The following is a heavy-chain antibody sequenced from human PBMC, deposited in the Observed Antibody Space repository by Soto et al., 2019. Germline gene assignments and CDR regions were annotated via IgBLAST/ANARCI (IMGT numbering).Heavy chain of an antibody. CDR2: IGGGRGST. CDR1: GITFSTYA. CDR3: ATSLAVAGTPIDS. V-gene: IGHV3-23*01. D-gene: IGHD6-19*01. Sequence: GGSLRLSCVASGITFSTYAMNWVRQAPGKGLEWVSVIGGGRGSTYYAESVRGRFTISRDNSKNTLYLQMDSLRAEDTALYYCATSLAVAGTPIDSWGQGTLVTVSS. J-gene: IGHJ5*01.